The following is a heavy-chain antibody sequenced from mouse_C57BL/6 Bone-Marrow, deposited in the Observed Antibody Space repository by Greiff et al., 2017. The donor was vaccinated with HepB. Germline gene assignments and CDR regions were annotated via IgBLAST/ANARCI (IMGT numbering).Heavy chain of an antibody. CDR3: ARHVRYGSRNYYAMDD. V-gene: IGHV5-2*01. D-gene: IGHD1-1*01. CDR2: INSDGGST. CDR1: EYEFPSHD. J-gene: IGHJ4*01. Sequence: EVHLVESGGGLVQPGESLKLSCESNEYEFPSHDMSWVRKTPEKRLELVAAINSDGGSTYYPDTMERRFIISRDNTKKTLYLQMSSLRSEDTALYYCARHVRYGSRNYYAMDDWGQGTSVTVSS.